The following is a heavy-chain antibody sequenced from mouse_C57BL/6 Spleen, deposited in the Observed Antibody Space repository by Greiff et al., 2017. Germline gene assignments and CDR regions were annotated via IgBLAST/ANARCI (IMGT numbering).Heavy chain of an antibody. V-gene: IGHV5-6*01. D-gene: IGHD2-4*01. J-gene: IGHJ4*01. CDR3: ARQAPYDYDYAMDY. CDR2: ISSGGSYT. CDR1: GFTFSSYG. Sequence: EVHLVESGGDLVKPGGSLKLSCAASGFTFSSYGMSWVRQTPDKRLEWVATISSGGSYTYYPDSVKGRFTISRDNAKNTLYLQMSSLKSEDTAMYYCARQAPYDYDYAMDYWGQGTSVTVSS.